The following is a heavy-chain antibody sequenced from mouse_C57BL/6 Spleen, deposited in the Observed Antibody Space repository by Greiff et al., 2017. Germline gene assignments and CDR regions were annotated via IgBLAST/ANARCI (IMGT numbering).Heavy chain of an antibody. CDR3: ARSSRLRGAMDY. CDR1: GYTFTSYW. D-gene: IGHD1-1*01. J-gene: IGHJ4*01. V-gene: IGHV1-50*01. CDR2: LDPSDGYT. Sequence: QVQLQQPGAELVKPGASVKLSCKASGYTFTSYWMQWVNQRPGQGLEWIGELDPSDGYTNYPQKFKGKATLTVDTSSSTAYMQLSSLTSEDSAVYCCARSSRLRGAMDYWGQGTSVTVYS.